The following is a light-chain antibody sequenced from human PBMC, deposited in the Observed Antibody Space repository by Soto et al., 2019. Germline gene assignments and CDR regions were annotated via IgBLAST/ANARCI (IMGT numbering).Light chain of an antibody. CDR2: GAS. V-gene: IGKV3-15*01. CDR3: QQYSNWPPWT. Sequence: EIVMTQSPATLSVSPGERATRSCRASQSVSSNLAWYQQKPGQAPRLLIYGASTRATGIPARFSGSGSGTEFTLTISSLQSEDFAVYYCQQYSNWPPWTFGQGTKV. CDR1: QSVSSN. J-gene: IGKJ1*01.